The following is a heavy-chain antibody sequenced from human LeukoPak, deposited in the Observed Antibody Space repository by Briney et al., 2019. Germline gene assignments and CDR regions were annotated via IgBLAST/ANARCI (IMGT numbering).Heavy chain of an antibody. V-gene: IGHV1-2*02. D-gene: IGHD2-21*02. CDR3: ARDWYCGGDCYSFDY. J-gene: IGHJ4*02. Sequence: GASVKVSCKASGYTFTGYYMYWMRQAPGQGLEWMGWINPNSGGTNYAQKFQGRVTMTRDTSISTAYMELSRLRSDDTAVYYCARDWYCGGDCYSFDYWGQGTLVTVSS. CDR1: GYTFTGYY. CDR2: INPNSGGT.